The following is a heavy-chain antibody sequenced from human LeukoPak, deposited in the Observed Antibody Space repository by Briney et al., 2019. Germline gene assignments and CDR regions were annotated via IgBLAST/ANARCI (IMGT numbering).Heavy chain of an antibody. V-gene: IGHV4-34*01. Sequence: SETLSLTCAVYGGSFSGYYWSWIRQFPGKGLEWIGEISPRGTTYNPSLKSRVTISLDTTKNQFSLILTSMSAADAAVYFCASDSYSSIGYYWSQGTLVTVSS. CDR1: GGSFSGYY. CDR3: ASDSYSSIGYY. D-gene: IGHD6-13*01. CDR2: ISPRGT. J-gene: IGHJ4*02.